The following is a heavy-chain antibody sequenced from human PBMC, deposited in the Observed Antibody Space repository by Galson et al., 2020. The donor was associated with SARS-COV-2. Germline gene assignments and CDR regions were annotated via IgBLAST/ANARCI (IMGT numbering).Heavy chain of an antibody. CDR1: GASISPYY. V-gene: IGHV4-59*01. CDR2: ISYIGGA. CDR3: ARALGLLDDSNWFDP. D-gene: IGHD2-15*01. J-gene: IGHJ5*02. Sequence: SETLSLTCAVSGASISPYYWSWLRQPPGKGLEWIGYISYIGGAKYNPSLKSRVTVSMDTSKNQFSLNLSSVTAADTAVYYCARALGLLDDSNWFDPWGQGTLVSVSS.